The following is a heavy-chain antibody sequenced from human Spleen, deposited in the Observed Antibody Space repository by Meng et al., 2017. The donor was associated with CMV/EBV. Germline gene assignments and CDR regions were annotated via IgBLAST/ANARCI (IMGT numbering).Heavy chain of an antibody. J-gene: IGHJ4*02. V-gene: IGHV3-15*01. CDR3: TTDPHVDTAMVTMGY. CDR2: IKSKTDGGTA. D-gene: IGHD5-18*01. CDR1: FTFSNAW. Sequence: FTFSNAWMTWVRQAPGKGLEWVGRIKSKTDGGTADYAAPVKGRFSISRDDSKNTLYLQMNSLKAEDTAFYYCTTDPHVDTAMVTMGYWGQGTLVTVSS.